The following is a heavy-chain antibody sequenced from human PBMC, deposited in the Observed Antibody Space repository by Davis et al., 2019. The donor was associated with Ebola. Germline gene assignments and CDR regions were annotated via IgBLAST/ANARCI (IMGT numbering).Heavy chain of an antibody. V-gene: IGHV4-34*01. CDR2: INHSGST. D-gene: IGHD2-21*02. CDR1: GGSFSGYY. J-gene: IGHJ5*02. Sequence: SETLSLTCTVYGGSFSGYYWSWIRQPPGKGLEWIGEINHSGSTHYNPSLKSRVTISVDTSKNQFSLKLSSVTAADTAVYYCVRGRVVVTARKLDPWGQGTLVTVSS. CDR3: VRGRVVVTARKLDP.